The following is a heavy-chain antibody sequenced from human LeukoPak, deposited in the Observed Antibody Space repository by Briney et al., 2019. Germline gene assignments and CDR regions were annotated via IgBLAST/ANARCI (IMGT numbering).Heavy chain of an antibody. Sequence: GGSLRLSCAASGFTFSSYAMSWVRQAPGKGLEWVSAISGSGGSPYYADSVNGRFTISRDNSQNMQYLQMNSLRAEDTAVYYCARGSSGSYYNSRFDYWGQGTLVTVSS. V-gene: IGHV3-23*01. D-gene: IGHD3-10*01. CDR1: GFTFSSYA. CDR3: ARGSSGSYYNSRFDY. CDR2: ISGSGGSP. J-gene: IGHJ4*02.